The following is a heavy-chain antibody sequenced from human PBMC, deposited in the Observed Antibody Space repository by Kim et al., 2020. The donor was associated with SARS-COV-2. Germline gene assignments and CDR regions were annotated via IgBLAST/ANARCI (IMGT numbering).Heavy chain of an antibody. D-gene: IGHD3-10*01. Sequence: AQKFQGRVTITEDKSTSTAYMELSSLRSEDTAVYYCARDNYGSGSAGMDVWGQGTTVTVSS. J-gene: IGHJ6*02. CDR3: ARDNYGSGSAGMDV. V-gene: IGHV1-69*04.